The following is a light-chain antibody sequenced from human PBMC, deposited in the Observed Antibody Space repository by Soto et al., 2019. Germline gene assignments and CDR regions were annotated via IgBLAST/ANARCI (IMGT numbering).Light chain of an antibody. Sequence: DIQMTQSPSTLSASVGDRVTITCRASQSISTWLAWYQQKPGKAPKLLIYKASNLEGGVPSRFSGSGSGTEFNITISSLQPDDFATYYCQQYNTYPLTCGGGITVEIK. CDR2: KAS. J-gene: IGKJ4*01. V-gene: IGKV1-5*03. CDR3: QQYNTYPLT. CDR1: QSISTW.